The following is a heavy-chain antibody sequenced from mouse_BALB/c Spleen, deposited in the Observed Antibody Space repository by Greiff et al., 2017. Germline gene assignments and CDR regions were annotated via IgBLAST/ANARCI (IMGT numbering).Heavy chain of an antibody. D-gene: IGHD1-1*01. CDR1: GFTFSSFG. Sequence: EVKVEESGGGLVQPGGSRKLSCAASGFTFSSFGMHWVRQAPEKGLEWVAYISSGSSTIYYADTVKGRFTISRDNPKNTLFLQMTSLRSEDTAMYYCASYGSSLYYAMDDWGQGTSVTVSS. V-gene: IGHV5-17*02. CDR3: ASYGSSLYYAMDD. CDR2: ISSGSSTI. J-gene: IGHJ4*01.